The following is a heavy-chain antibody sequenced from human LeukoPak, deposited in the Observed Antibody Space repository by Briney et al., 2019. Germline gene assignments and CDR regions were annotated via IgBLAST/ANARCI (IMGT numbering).Heavy chain of an antibody. V-gene: IGHV3-53*01. Sequence: GGSLRLSCAAYGFTFSSYSMNWVRQAPGKGLEWVSVIYSGGSTYYADSVKGRFTISRDNSKNTLFLQMNSLRAEDTAVYYCASGTVVVPAAKGDAFDIWGQGTMVTVSS. CDR3: ASGTVVVPAAKGDAFDI. CDR1: GFTFSSYS. J-gene: IGHJ3*02. D-gene: IGHD2-2*01. CDR2: IYSGGST.